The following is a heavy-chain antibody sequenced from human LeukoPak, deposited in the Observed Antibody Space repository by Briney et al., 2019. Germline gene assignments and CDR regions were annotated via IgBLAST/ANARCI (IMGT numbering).Heavy chain of an antibody. CDR3: ARREGDYGYWYFDL. Sequence: ASETLSLTCTVSGGFISSYYWSWIRQPPGKGLEWIGYIYCSGSTNYNPSLKSRVTISVDTSKNQFSLKLSSVTAADTAVYYCARREGDYGYWYFDLWGRGTLVTVSS. CDR1: GGFISSYY. J-gene: IGHJ2*01. CDR2: IYCSGST. D-gene: IGHD4-17*01. V-gene: IGHV4-59*08.